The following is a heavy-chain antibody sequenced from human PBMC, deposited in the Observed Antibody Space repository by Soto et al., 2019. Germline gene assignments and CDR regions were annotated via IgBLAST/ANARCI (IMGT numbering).Heavy chain of an antibody. CDR3: ARSIDP. CDR1: IVSISCGCYY. J-gene: IGHJ5*02. V-gene: IGHV4-31*03. Sequence: SKTLSLTCPVCIVSISCGCYYWSWIRQHPGKGLEWIGYIYYSGSTYYNPSLKSRVTISVDTSKNQFSLKLSSVTAADTAVYYCARSIDPWGQGTQVTVSS. CDR2: IYYSGST.